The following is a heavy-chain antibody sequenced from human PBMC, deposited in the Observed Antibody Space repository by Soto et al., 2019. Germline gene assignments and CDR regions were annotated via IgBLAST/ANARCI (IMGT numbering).Heavy chain of an antibody. CDR1: GYTFTNYA. CDR3: ARGKGYNWNHGWFDP. CDR2: INAGNGNT. V-gene: IGHV1-3*05. Sequence: QVQLVQSGAEEKKPGASVKVSCKASGYTFTNYAMDWVRQAPGQRLEWMGWINAGNGNTKYSQNFQGRVTITRDTSASTAYMALSSLRFEDTAVYYCARGKGYNWNHGWFDPWGQGTLVTVSS. J-gene: IGHJ5*02. D-gene: IGHD1-20*01.